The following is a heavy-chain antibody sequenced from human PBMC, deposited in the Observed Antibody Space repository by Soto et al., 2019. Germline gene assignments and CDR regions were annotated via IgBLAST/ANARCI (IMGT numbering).Heavy chain of an antibody. CDR2: IKSLTDGGAT. Sequence: GGSLRLSWVTSRFSFSNAWMNWVRQAPGRGLEWVGRIKSLTDGGATDYAAPVKGRFTITRDDSKDTLYLHMNNLKNEDTAMYFCTADLPDNWFDPWGQGTLVTVSS. CDR3: TADLPDNWFDP. D-gene: IGHD3-22*01. J-gene: IGHJ5*02. CDR1: RFSFSNAW. V-gene: IGHV3-15*01.